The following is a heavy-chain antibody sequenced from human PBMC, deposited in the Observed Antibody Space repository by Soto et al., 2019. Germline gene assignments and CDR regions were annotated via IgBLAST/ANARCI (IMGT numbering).Heavy chain of an antibody. D-gene: IGHD3-16*02. CDR1: GGSISSGGYY. CDR3: ASMITFGGVIVTRRYYFDY. Sequence: SETLSLTCTVSGGSISSGGYYWSWIRQHPGKGLEWIGYIYYSGSTYYNPSLKSRVTISVDTSKNQFSLKLSSVTSADTAVYYCASMITFGGVIVTRRYYFDYWGQGTLVTVSS. CDR2: IYYSGST. V-gene: IGHV4-31*03. J-gene: IGHJ4*02.